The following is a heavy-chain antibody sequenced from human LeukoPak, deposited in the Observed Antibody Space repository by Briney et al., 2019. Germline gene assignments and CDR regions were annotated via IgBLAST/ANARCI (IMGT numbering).Heavy chain of an antibody. CDR1: GYTFTGYY. CDR3: ARPPRGSSDAFDI. D-gene: IGHD3-10*01. J-gene: IGHJ3*02. Sequence: ASVKVSCKASGYTFTGYYMHWVRQAPGQGLEWMGWINPNTGDTKYAQKFQGRVTMTRDTSNSTAYMELSRLRSDDTAVYYCARPPRGSSDAFDIWGQGTVVIVSS. CDR2: INPNTGDT. V-gene: IGHV1-2*02.